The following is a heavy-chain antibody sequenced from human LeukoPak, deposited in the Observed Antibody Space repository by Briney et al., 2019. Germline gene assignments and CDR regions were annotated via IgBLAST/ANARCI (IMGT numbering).Heavy chain of an antibody. CDR3: ARSRITIAAAGTGNFDY. CDR2: INPSGGST. Sequence: ASVKVSCKASGYTFTSYYMHWVRQAPGQGLEWMGIINPSGGSTSYAQKLQGRVTMTTDTSTSTAYMELSRLRSDDTAVYYCARSRITIAAAGTGNFDYWGQGTLVTVSS. D-gene: IGHD6-13*01. V-gene: IGHV1-46*01. J-gene: IGHJ4*02. CDR1: GYTFTSYY.